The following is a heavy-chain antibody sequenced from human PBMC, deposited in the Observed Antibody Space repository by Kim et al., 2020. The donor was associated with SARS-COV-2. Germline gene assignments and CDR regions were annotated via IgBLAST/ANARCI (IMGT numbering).Heavy chain of an antibody. Sequence: SETLSLTCTVSGGSISSSSYYWGWIRQPPGKGLEWIGSIYYSGSTYYNPSLKSRVTISVDTSKNQFSLKLSSVTAADTAVYYCARLSIMITFGGVIADAFDIWGQGTMVTVSS. J-gene: IGHJ3*02. D-gene: IGHD3-16*01. V-gene: IGHV4-39*01. CDR2: IYYSGST. CDR1: GGSISSSSYY. CDR3: ARLSIMITFGGVIADAFDI.